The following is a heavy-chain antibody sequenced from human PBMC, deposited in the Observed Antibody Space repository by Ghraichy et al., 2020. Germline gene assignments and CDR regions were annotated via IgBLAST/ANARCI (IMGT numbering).Heavy chain of an antibody. Sequence: SETLSLTCTVSGGSVSSGSYYWSWIRQPPGKGREWFGYIYYSGSTNYNPSLKSRVIISVDTSNNQFSLKMSSVTAANTVVYYGARQPPGRGVYFDYWGQGTLVTVSS. D-gene: IGHD2-8*02. J-gene: IGHJ4*02. CDR2: IYYSGST. V-gene: IGHV4-61*01. CDR1: GGSVSSGSYY. CDR3: ARQPPGRGVYFDY.